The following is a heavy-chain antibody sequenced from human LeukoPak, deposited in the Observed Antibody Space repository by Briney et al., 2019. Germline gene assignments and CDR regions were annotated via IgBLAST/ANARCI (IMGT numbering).Heavy chain of an antibody. CDR2: ISYDGTNK. J-gene: IGHJ4*02. Sequence: PGGSLRLSCAASGYTFSNYAMHWVRQAPGKGLEWVAVISYDGTNKYYADSVKGRFTISRDNSKNTLYLQVDSLRAEDTAVYYCARDYRGSADPRNFDYWGQGTLVTVSS. V-gene: IGHV3-30-3*01. D-gene: IGHD5-12*01. CDR1: GYTFSNYA. CDR3: ARDYRGSADPRNFDY.